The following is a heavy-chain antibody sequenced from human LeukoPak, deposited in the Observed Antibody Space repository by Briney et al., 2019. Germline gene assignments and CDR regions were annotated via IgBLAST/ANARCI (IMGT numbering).Heavy chain of an antibody. J-gene: IGHJ5*02. Sequence: ASVKVSCKASGYTFTSYGISWVRQAPGQGLEWMGWISAYNGNTNYAQKLQGRVTMTTDTSTSTAYMELRSLRSDDTAVYYCARDLIAAAYNWFDPWGQGTLVTVSS. D-gene: IGHD6-13*01. CDR1: GYTFTSYG. V-gene: IGHV1-18*01. CDR2: ISAYNGNT. CDR3: ARDLIAAAYNWFDP.